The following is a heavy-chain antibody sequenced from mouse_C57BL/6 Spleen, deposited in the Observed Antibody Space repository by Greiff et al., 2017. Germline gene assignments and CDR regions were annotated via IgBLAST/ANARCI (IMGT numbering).Heavy chain of an antibody. CDR1: GFTFSDYY. J-gene: IGHJ1*03. CDR3: AREGYGSSGYFDV. Sequence: EVKLVESEGGLVQPGSSMKLSCTASGFTFSDYYMAWVRQVPEKGLEWVANINYDGSSTYYLDSLKSRFIISRDTAKNIRYLQMGSLKSEDTATYYCAREGYGSSGYFDVWGTGTTVTVSS. D-gene: IGHD1-1*01. V-gene: IGHV5-16*01. CDR2: INYDGSST.